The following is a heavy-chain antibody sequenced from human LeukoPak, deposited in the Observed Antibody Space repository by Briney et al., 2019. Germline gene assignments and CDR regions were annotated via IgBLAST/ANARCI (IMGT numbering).Heavy chain of an antibody. CDR2: TSGTG. CDR1: GYSISSGYY. J-gene: IGHJ3*02. D-gene: IGHD3-10*01. Sequence: PSETLSLTCTVSGYSISSGYYWGWIRQPAGKGLEWIGITSGTGNYNPSLKSRVSMSVDTSRNLVSLTLTSVTAADTAVYYCARLYYYNDGGLYFGPEAFDIWGQGTRVTVSS. CDR3: ARLYYYNDGGLYFGPEAFDI. V-gene: IGHV4-38-2*02.